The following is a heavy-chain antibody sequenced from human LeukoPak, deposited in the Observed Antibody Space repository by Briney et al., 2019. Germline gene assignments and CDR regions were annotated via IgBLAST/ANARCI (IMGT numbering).Heavy chain of an antibody. CDR1: GGSISSGGYS. CDR2: IFHSGST. Sequence: TSQTLSLTCAVSGGSISSGGYSWSWIRQPPGKGLEWIGYIFHSGSTYYNPSLKNRVTISIDRSKNQFSLKLSSVTAADTAVYYCARVPRQRSSYSSLWYDNWYFDLWGRGTLVTVSS. V-gene: IGHV4-30-2*01. D-gene: IGHD6-13*01. J-gene: IGHJ2*01. CDR3: ARVPRQRSSYSSLWYDNWYFDL.